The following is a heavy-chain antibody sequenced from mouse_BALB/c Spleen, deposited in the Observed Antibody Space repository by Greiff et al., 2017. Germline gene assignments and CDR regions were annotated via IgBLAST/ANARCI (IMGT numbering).Heavy chain of an antibody. CDR2: ISNGGGST. CDR1: GFTFSSYT. Sequence: EVMLVESGGGLVQPGGSLKLSCAASGFTFSSYTMSWVRQTPEKRLEWVAYISNGGGSTYYPDTVKGRFTISRDNAKNTLYLQMSSLKSEDTAMYYCARQGGYYGSSYAMDYWGQGTSVTVSS. D-gene: IGHD1-1*01. CDR3: ARQGGYYGSSYAMDY. J-gene: IGHJ4*01. V-gene: IGHV5-12-2*01.